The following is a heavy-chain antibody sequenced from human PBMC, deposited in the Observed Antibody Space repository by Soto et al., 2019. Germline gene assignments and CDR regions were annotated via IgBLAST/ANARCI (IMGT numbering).Heavy chain of an antibody. D-gene: IGHD6-13*01. CDR2: IFSNDEK. CDR3: ARTTLGIAAAGYYYYMDV. CDR1: GDSIMRDSYY. Sequence: ETLSLTCTVSGDSIMRDSYYWNWIRQHPGKGLEWLAHIFSNDEKSYSTSLKSRLTISKDTSKSQVVLTMTNMDPVDTATYYCARTTLGIAAAGYYYYMDVWGKGTTVTVSS. J-gene: IGHJ6*03. V-gene: IGHV2-26*01.